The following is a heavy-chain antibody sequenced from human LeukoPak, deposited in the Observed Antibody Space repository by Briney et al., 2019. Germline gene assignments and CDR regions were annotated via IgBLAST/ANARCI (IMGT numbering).Heavy chain of an antibody. D-gene: IGHD3-10*01. Sequence: ASVKVSCKASGYTFTGYYMHWVRQAPGQGLEWMGWINPNSGGTNYAQKFQGRVTMTRDTSISTDYMELSRLRSDDTAVYYCARDPTGFRENLFDYWGQGTLVTVSS. V-gene: IGHV1-2*02. CDR2: INPNSGGT. CDR1: GYTFTGYY. J-gene: IGHJ4*02. CDR3: ARDPTGFRENLFDY.